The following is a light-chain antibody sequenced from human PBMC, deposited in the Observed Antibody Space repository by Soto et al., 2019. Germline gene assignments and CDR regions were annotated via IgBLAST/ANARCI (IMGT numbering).Light chain of an antibody. CDR3: TSYTSSSTLVV. V-gene: IGLV2-14*01. CDR2: NVS. J-gene: IGLJ2*01. Sequence: QSALTQPASVSGSPGQSITISCTGTSSDVGGYNYVSWYQQYPGKAPKLMIYNVSNRPSGVSNRFSGSKSGNTASLTSSGLQAEDEADYYCTSYTSSSTLVVFGGGTKVTVL. CDR1: SSDVGGYNY.